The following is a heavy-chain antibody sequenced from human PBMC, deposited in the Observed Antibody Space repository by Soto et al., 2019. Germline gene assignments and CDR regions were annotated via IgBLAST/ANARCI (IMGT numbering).Heavy chain of an antibody. V-gene: IGHV4-59*08. CDR1: GPFITNVY. D-gene: IGHD3-9*01. Sequence: SETLSLTCAVSGPFITNVYWSWTRHPPGDGLEWIGYVYPTGSTNYKPSLKSRVTISVDKSKNQFSLKLTSVTAADTAVYHCARHPIRYYDVLTGQIVCPEFSWVDPWGHGIRVTVS. J-gene: IGHJ5*02. CDR3: ARHPIRYYDVLTGQIVCPEFSWVDP. CDR2: VYPTGST.